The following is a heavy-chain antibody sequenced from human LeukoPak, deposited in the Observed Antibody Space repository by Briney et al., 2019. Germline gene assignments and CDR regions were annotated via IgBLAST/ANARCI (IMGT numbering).Heavy chain of an antibody. J-gene: IGHJ3*02. CDR2: IYSGGST. D-gene: IGHD3-22*01. CDR1: GFTFSSYA. Sequence: PGGSLRLSCAASGFTFSSYAMSWVRQAPGKGLEWVSVIYSGGSTYYADSVKGRFTISRHNSKNTLYLQMNSLRAEDTAVYYCARVTYYYDSSGPYRGAFDIWGQGTMVTVSS. CDR3: ARVTYYYDSSGPYRGAFDI. V-gene: IGHV3-53*04.